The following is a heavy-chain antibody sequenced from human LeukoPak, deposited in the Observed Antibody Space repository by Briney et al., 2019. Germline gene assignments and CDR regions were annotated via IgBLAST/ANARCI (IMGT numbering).Heavy chain of an antibody. J-gene: IGHJ4*02. V-gene: IGHV3-30*04. CDR2: ISYDGSNK. CDR3: ASRITMIVVPPDY. D-gene: IGHD3-22*01. CDR1: GFTFNRYA. Sequence: PGRSLGLSCAASGFTFNRYALHWVRQAPGKGLEWVAVISYDGSNKYYADSVKGRFTISRDNSKNTLYLQMNSLRPEDTAVYYCASRITMIVVPPDYWGQGTLVTVSS.